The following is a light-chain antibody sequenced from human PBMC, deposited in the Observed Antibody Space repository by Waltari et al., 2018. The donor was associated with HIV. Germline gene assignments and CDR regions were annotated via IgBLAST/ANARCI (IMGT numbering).Light chain of an antibody. CDR3: AAWDDILSGWV. CDR2: RYN. Sequence: QSVLPQPPSASGAPGQRVTISCSGSSANIGNTVYWYQQLPGTAPKVLIYRYNQRPSGVPDRFSGSRSGTSASLDVSGLRSEDEANYICAAWDDILSGWVFGGGTKLTVL. J-gene: IGLJ3*02. CDR1: SANIGNT. V-gene: IGLV1-47*01.